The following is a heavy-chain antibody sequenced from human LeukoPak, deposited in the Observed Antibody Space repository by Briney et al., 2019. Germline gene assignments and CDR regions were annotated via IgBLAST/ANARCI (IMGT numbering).Heavy chain of an antibody. V-gene: IGHV3-23*01. D-gene: IGHD2-15*01. Sequence: GGSLRLSCAASGFTFSGSAMHWVRQVSGKGLEWVSAMSSSDDGRYYAASVRGRFTISRDTSRSTLYLQMNSLRAEDAAVYYCAKAPVTSCRGAFCYPFDYWGQGTLVTVSS. CDR2: MSSSDDGR. CDR3: AKAPVTSCRGAFCYPFDY. CDR1: GFTFSGSA. J-gene: IGHJ4*02.